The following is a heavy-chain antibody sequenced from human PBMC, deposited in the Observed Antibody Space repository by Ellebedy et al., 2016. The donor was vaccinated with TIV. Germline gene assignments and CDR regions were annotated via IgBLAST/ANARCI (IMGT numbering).Heavy chain of an antibody. CDR2: VHHRDST. CDR1: GGSFSGHH. D-gene: IGHD5-12*01. J-gene: IGHJ4*02. Sequence: SETLSLXXAVYGGSFSGHHWSWIRQPPGKGLEWIGNVHHRDSTYYNPSLKSRVTISVDTSKNQFSLKLRSLTAADTAVYYCARGQGRRKATDYWGQGTLVTVSS. V-gene: IGHV4-34*01. CDR3: ARGQGRRKATDY.